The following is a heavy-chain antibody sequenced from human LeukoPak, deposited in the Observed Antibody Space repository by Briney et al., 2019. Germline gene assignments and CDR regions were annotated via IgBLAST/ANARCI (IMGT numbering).Heavy chain of an antibody. CDR3: ARRLYIVRGAFDI. D-gene: IGHD2/OR15-2a*01. CDR1: GFTFSSYE. CDR2: ISESGSAI. V-gene: IGHV3-48*03. Sequence: PGGSLRLSCAASGFTFSSYEMNWVRLAPGKGLEWVSYISESGSAIYYADSVKGRFTISRDNAKNSLYLQMNSLRAEDTAVYFCARRLYIVRGAFDIWGQGTMVTVSS. J-gene: IGHJ3*02.